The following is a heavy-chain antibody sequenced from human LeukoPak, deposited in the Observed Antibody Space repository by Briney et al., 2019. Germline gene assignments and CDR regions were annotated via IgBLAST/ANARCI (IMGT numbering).Heavy chain of an antibody. Sequence: SETLSLTCTVSGGSVNSGSYYWSWIRQPAGKGLEWIGRIYASGSTNYNPSLKSRVTISVDTSKNQFSLKLSSVTAADTAVYYCARNAMLYYYMDVWGKGTTVTVSS. CDR3: ARNAMLYYYMDV. D-gene: IGHD2-2*01. CDR2: IYASGST. J-gene: IGHJ6*03. CDR1: GGSVNSGSYY. V-gene: IGHV4-61*10.